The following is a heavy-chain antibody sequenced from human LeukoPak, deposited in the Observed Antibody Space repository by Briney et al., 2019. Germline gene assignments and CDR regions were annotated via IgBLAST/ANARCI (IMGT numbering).Heavy chain of an antibody. Sequence: GGSLRLSCAASGFTFSSYGMHWVRQAPGKGLEWVAFIRYDGSNKYYADSVKGRFTISRDNSKNTLYLQMNSLRAEDTAVYYCAKDRPPYYCSSTSCYYGWFDPWGQGTLVTVSS. V-gene: IGHV3-30*02. CDR2: IRYDGSNK. J-gene: IGHJ5*02. CDR1: GFTFSSYG. D-gene: IGHD2-2*01. CDR3: AKDRPPYYCSSTSCYYGWFDP.